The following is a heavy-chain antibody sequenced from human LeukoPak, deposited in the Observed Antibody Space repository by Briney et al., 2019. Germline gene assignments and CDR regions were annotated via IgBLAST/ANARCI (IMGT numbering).Heavy chain of an antibody. J-gene: IGHJ6*03. V-gene: IGHV4-34*01. CDR2: ITHSGST. D-gene: IGHD2-2*02. CDR1: GGSFSGYY. Sequence: SETLSLTCAVYGGSFSGYYRSWIRQPPGKGLEWIGEITHSGSTNYNPSLKSRVTISVDTSKNQFSLKLSSGTGADTAVYYCARGLHCSSTSCYRYYYYMDVWGKGTTVTVSS. CDR3: ARGLHCSSTSCYRYYYYMDV.